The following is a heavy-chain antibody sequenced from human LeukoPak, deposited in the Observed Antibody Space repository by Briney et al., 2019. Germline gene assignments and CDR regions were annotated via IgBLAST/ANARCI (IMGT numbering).Heavy chain of an antibody. V-gene: IGHV4-59*01. J-gene: IGHJ5*02. CDR2: IYYSGTT. Sequence: SETLSLTCSVSAASIIDYYWSWIRLPPGKGLEWIGYIYYSGTTNYNPSLKSRVTISKDPSKNQISLKLTSVTHADTAVYYCARGSNWFDPCGRGILVTVSS. CDR1: AASIIDYY. CDR3: ARGSNWFDP.